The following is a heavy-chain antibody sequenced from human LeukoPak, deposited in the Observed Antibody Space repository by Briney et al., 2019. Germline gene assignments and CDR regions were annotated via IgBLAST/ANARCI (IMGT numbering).Heavy chain of an antibody. Sequence: AGGSLRLSCAASGFTFSSYAMSWVRQAPGKGLEWVSAISGSGGSTHYADSVKGRFTISRDNSKNTLYLQMNSLRAEDTAVYYCAKDRPYDSSGYYYERYFDYWGQGTLVTVSS. J-gene: IGHJ4*02. V-gene: IGHV3-23*01. D-gene: IGHD3-22*01. CDR1: GFTFSSYA. CDR2: ISGSGGST. CDR3: AKDRPYDSSGYYYERYFDY.